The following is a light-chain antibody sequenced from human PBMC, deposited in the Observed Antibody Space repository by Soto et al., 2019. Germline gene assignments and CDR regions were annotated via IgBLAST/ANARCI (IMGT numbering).Light chain of an antibody. CDR3: QHYNSYSEA. CDR1: QSISTW. Sequence: DIQMTQSPFTLAASVGDRVTITCPASQSISTWLAWYQQKSGKAPKLLIYKASTLKSGVPSRFSGSGSGTEFTLTISSLQPDDFATYYCQHYNSYSEAFGQGTKVDIK. V-gene: IGKV1-5*03. J-gene: IGKJ1*01. CDR2: KAS.